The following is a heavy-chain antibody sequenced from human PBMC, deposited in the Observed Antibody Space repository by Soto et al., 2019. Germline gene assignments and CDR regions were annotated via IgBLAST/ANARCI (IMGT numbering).Heavy chain of an antibody. V-gene: IGHV3-23*01. J-gene: IGHJ4*02. CDR1: GFTFSDFG. CDR2: VNNDGRNT. CDR3: AKDAGNEESLFDY. Sequence: SLRLSCEASGFTFSDFGMSWVRQIPGKGLEWVSTVNNDGRNTHYADSVEGRFTISRDNSKNTLYLQMGSLRAEDTAIYYCAKDAGNEESLFDYWGQGTLVTVSS.